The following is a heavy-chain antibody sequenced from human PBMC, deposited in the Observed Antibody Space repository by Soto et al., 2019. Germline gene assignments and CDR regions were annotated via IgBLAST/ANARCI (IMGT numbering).Heavy chain of an antibody. D-gene: IGHD1-7*01. Sequence: GGSLRLSCAASGFTFSSYGMHWVRQAPGKGLEWVAVISYDGSNKYYADSVKGRFTISRDNSKNTLYLQMNSLRAEDTAVYYCAKDSVPSFPGNWNYVELFDYWGQGTLVTVSS. CDR1: GFTFSSYG. V-gene: IGHV3-30*18. J-gene: IGHJ4*02. CDR3: AKDSVPSFPGNWNYVELFDY. CDR2: ISYDGSNK.